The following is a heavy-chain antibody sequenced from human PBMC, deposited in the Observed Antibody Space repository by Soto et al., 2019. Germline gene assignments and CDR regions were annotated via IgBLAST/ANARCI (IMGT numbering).Heavy chain of an antibody. Sequence: QVQLVQSGAEVKKPGASVNVSCKASGYTFTVYYMHWVRQAPGQGLEWMGWINPKSGGTMYPQKLQGRVTMTWDTSLSTAYMALTRLRSDDTAVYYCARDLAKGGGSAGFDYWGKGTLVTVSS. CDR3: ARDLAKGGGSAGFDY. J-gene: IGHJ4*02. CDR2: INPKSGGT. D-gene: IGHD1-26*01. V-gene: IGHV1-2*02. CDR1: GYTFTVYY.